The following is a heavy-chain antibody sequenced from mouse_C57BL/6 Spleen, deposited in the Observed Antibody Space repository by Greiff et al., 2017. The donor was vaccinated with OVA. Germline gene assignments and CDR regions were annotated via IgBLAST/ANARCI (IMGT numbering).Heavy chain of an antibody. V-gene: IGHV1-26*01. CDR3: ARFPYDYDGGDYYAMDY. Sequence: VQLQQPVPELVKPGASVKISCKASGYTFTDYYMNWVKQSHGKSLEWIGDINPNNGGTSYNQKFKGKGTLTVDKSSSTAYMELRSLTSEDSAVYYCARFPYDYDGGDYYAMDYWGQGTSVTVSS. J-gene: IGHJ4*01. CDR2: INPNNGGT. D-gene: IGHD2-4*01. CDR1: GYTFTDYY.